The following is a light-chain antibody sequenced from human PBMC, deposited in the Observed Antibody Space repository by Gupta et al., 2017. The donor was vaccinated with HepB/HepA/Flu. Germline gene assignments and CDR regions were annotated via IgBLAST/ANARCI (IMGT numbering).Light chain of an antibody. CDR2: AAS. J-gene: IGKJ4*01. CDR1: QGIRND. V-gene: IGKV1-6*01. CDR3: RQDDSSPIT. Sequence: AIQMTQSPSSLSASVGDRVTITCRASQGIRNDLGWYQQKPGKAPKPLIYAASYLQSGVPSRFSGSGSGTXFTLTIXSLQPEEFATYFCRQDDSSPITFGXGTKVEIK.